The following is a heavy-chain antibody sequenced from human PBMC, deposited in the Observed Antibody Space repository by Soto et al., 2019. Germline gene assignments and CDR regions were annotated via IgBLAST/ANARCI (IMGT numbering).Heavy chain of an antibody. V-gene: IGHV5-51*01. J-gene: IGHJ6*02. CDR3: ARHLNPCYCSYGMDV. CDR2: IFPADSDT. Sequence: ESLKISCKASGYSFTTYWIGCVRQMPGKGLEWIGIIFPADSDTRDSPSFQGKITSSGDKSISTAYLQWSSLKASDTAMYYCARHLNPCYCSYGMDVWGQGTTVTVSS. CDR1: GYSFTTYW.